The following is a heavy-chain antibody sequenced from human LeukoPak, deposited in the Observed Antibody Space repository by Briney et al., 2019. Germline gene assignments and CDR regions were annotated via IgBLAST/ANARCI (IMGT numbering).Heavy chain of an antibody. V-gene: IGHV3-74*01. CDR1: GFTFSSYW. CDR2: INTDGSNT. D-gene: IGHD4-17*01. CDR3: ARDHNNGDTIDY. Sequence: GGSLRLSCAASGFTFSSYWMHWVRQAPGKGLVWISRINTDGSNTNYADSVKGRFTVSRENAKNTLYLQMNSLRVEDTAVYYCARDHNNGDTIDYWGQGTLVYVSS. J-gene: IGHJ4*02.